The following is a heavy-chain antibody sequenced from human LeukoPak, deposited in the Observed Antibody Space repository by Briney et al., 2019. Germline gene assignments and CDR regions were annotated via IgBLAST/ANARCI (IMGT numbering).Heavy chain of an antibody. CDR2: IYYSGST. CDR3: ARDYRIRYHGSGNSYYFDY. J-gene: IGHJ4*02. Sequence: KPAETLSLTCTVSGGSVSSSSYYWGWIRQPPGKGLEWIGSIYYSGSTYYNPSLKSRVTMSIDTSQNQFSLNLNSVTAADTAVYYCARDYRIRYHGSGNSYYFDYWGQGTLVTVSS. D-gene: IGHD3-10*01. CDR1: GGSVSSSSYY. V-gene: IGHV4-39*07.